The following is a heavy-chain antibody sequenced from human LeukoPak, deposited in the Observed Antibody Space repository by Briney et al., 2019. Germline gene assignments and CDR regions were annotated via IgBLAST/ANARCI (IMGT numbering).Heavy chain of an antibody. CDR2: IIPIFGTA. CDR1: GGTFSSYA. D-gene: IGHD2-15*01. Sequence: SVKVSCKASGGTFSSYAISWVRQAPGQGLEWMGGIIPIFGTANYAQKFQGRVTITADRSTSTAYMELSSLRSEDTAVYYCARGTIPNPSRSGGSGWFDPWGQGTLVTVSS. V-gene: IGHV1-69*06. J-gene: IGHJ5*02. CDR3: ARGTIPNPSRSGGSGWFDP.